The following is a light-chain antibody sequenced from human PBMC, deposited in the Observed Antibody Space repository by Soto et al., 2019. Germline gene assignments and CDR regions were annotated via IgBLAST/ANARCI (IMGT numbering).Light chain of an antibody. V-gene: IGKV3-15*01. CDR3: QQYNNWWT. J-gene: IGKJ1*01. CDR2: GAT. Sequence: EIVLTQSPGTLSLSPGERATLSCRASQSVSSNLAWYQQKPGQAPRLLIYGATTRATGIPARFSGSGSGTEFTLTIGSLQSEDFGVYYCQQYNNWWTFGQGTKVDIK. CDR1: QSVSSN.